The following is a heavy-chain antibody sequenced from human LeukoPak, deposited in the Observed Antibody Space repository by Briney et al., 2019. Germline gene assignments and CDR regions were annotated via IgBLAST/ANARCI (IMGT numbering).Heavy chain of an antibody. J-gene: IGHJ4*02. V-gene: IGHV5-51*01. CDR1: GXSFTSYC. Sequence: RGESLKISFEGSGXSFTSYCIGWVRQMPGKGLEWMGIIYPGDSDTKYSPSFQGQVTISADKSISTAYLHLTASDTAMYYCASGLSLARHFDYWGQGALVTVSS. CDR2: IYPGDSDT. CDR3: ASGLSLARHFDY. D-gene: IGHD6-6*01.